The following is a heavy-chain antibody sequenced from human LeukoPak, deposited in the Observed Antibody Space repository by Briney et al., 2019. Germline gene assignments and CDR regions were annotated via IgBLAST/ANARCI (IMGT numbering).Heavy chain of an antibody. V-gene: IGHV3-30*18. D-gene: IGHD1-26*01. Sequence: GRSLRLSCAASGFTFSSYGMHWVRQAPGKGLEWVAVISYDGSNKYYADSVKGRFTISRDNSKNTLYLQMNSLRAEDTAVYYCAKDQGLVGAHPFDYWGQGTLVTVSS. CDR3: AKDQGLVGAHPFDY. CDR2: ISYDGSNK. CDR1: GFTFSSYG. J-gene: IGHJ4*02.